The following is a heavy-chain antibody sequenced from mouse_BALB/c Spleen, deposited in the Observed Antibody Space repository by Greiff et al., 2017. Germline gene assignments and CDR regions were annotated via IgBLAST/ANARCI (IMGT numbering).Heavy chain of an antibody. V-gene: IGHV5-17*02. D-gene: IGHD2-3*01. CDR3: ARLLLNYYAMDY. Sequence: EVKLVESGGGLVQPGGSRKLSCAASGFTFSSFGMHWVRQAPEKGLEWVAYISSGSSTIYYADTVKGRFTISRDNPKNTLFLQMTSLRSEDTAMYYCARLLLNYYAMDYWGQGTSVTVSS. CDR2: ISSGSSTI. J-gene: IGHJ4*01. CDR1: GFTFSSFG.